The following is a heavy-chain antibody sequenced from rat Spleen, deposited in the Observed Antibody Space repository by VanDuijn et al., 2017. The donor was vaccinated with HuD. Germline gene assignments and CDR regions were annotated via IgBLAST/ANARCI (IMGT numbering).Heavy chain of an antibody. CDR3: TRAAGYSGVGVMDA. CDR1: GFTFSNYG. V-gene: IGHV5-19*01. D-gene: IGHD1-1*01. CDR2: ISPSGCST. J-gene: IGHJ4*01. Sequence: EVQLVESGGDLVQPGRSLKLSCVASGFTFSNYGLHWIRQAPTKGLAWVASISPSGCSTYYRDSVKGRFTISRDNAKSTLYLQMNSLRSEDTATYYGTRAAGYSGVGVMDAWGQGASVTVSS.